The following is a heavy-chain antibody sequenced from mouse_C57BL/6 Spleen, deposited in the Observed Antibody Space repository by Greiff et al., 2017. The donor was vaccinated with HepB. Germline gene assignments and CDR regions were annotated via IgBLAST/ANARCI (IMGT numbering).Heavy chain of an antibody. CDR2: IRNKANGYTT. D-gene: IGHD1-1*01. J-gene: IGHJ1*03. Sequence: DVMLVESGGGLVQPGGSLSLSCAASGFTFTDYYMSWVRQPPGKALEWLGFIRNKANGYTTEYSASVKGRFTISRDNSQSILYLQMNALRAEDSATYYCARSYYYGSSRYFDVWGTGTTVTVSS. CDR1: GFTFTDYY. V-gene: IGHV7-3*01. CDR3: ARSYYYGSSRYFDV.